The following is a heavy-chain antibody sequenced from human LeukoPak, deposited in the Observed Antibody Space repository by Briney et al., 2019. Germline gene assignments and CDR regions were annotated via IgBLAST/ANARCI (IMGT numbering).Heavy chain of an antibody. V-gene: IGHV5-51*01. CDR2: IYPGDSDT. Sequence: GEFLKISCKGSGNSFTNYWIGWVRPMPGKGLEWMGIIYPGDSDTRYSPSFQGQVTISADKSISTAYLQWSSLKASDTAMYYCARHETGPYFDYWGQGTLVTVSS. CDR3: ARHETGPYFDY. J-gene: IGHJ4*02. D-gene: IGHD1-1*01. CDR1: GNSFTNYW.